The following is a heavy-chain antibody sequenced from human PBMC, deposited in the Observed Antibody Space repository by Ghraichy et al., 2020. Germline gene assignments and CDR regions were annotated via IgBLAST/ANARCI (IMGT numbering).Heavy chain of an antibody. CDR3: ATLGPPLSDTAMVTLREPYTP. D-gene: IGHD5-18*01. V-gene: IGHV3-23*01. CDR2: ISGSGGST. Sequence: GGSLRLSCAASGFTFSSYAMSWVRQAPGKGLEWVSAISGSGGSTYYADSVKGRFTISRDNSKNTLYLQMNSLRAEDTAVYYCATLGPPLSDTAMVTLREPYTPWGQGTLVTVSS. CDR1: GFTFSSYA. J-gene: IGHJ5*02.